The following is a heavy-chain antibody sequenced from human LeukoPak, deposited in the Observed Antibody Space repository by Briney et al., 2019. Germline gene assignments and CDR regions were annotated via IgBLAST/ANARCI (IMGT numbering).Heavy chain of an antibody. J-gene: IGHJ4*02. Sequence: GGSLRLSCAASGFTFSSYDMHWVRQAPGKGLEWVAVISYDGSNKYYADSVKGRFTISRDNSKNTLYLQMNSLRAEDTAVYHCAKDSSYYYDSNGYFDYWGQGTLVTVSS. CDR1: GFTFSSYD. CDR2: ISYDGSNK. V-gene: IGHV3-30*18. CDR3: AKDSSYYYDSNGYFDY. D-gene: IGHD3-22*01.